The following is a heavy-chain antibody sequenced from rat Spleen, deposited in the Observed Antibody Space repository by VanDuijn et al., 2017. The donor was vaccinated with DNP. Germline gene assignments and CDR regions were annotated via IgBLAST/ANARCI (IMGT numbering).Heavy chain of an antibody. V-gene: IGHV5-46*01. Sequence: EVQLIESGGGLVLPGRSMKLSCAASGFTFSHFPMAWVRQAPTKGLEWVSTISTSGGDTFYRDSVKGRFTISRDNAKNTQYLQMDSLRSEDTATYYCATYYSSYAMDAWGQGTSVTVSS. D-gene: IGHD1-2*01. CDR3: ATYYSSYAMDA. CDR2: ISTSGGDT. CDR1: GFTFSHFP. J-gene: IGHJ4*01.